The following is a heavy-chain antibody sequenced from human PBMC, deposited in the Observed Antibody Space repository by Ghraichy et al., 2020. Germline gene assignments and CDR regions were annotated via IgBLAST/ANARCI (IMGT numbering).Heavy chain of an antibody. CDR2: IFSNDEK. Sequence: SGPTLVKPTETLTLTCTVSGFSLSNARMGVSWIRQPPGKALEWLAHIFSNDEKSYSTSLKSRLTISKDTSKSQVVLTMTNMDPVDTATYYCARVQSNYDFWSGYYPYYYYYYMDVWGKGTTVTVSS. CDR3: ARVQSNYDFWSGYYPYYYYYYMDV. D-gene: IGHD3-3*01. J-gene: IGHJ6*03. CDR1: GFSLSNARMG. V-gene: IGHV2-26*01.